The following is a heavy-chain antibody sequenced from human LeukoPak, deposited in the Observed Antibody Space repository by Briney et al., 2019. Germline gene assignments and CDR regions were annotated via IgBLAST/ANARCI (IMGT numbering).Heavy chain of an antibody. J-gene: IGHJ5*02. D-gene: IGHD3-10*01. CDR3: ARGAKFRSYGSGTYYTSLPFDP. Sequence: GGSLRLSCAASGFTFSSYEMNWVRQAPGKGLEWVSYISSSCSTIYYADSVKGRFTISRDNAKNSLYLQMNSLRSEDMAVYYCARGAKFRSYGSGTYYTSLPFDPWGQGTLVTVSS. V-gene: IGHV3-48*03. CDR1: GFTFSSYE. CDR2: ISSSCSTI.